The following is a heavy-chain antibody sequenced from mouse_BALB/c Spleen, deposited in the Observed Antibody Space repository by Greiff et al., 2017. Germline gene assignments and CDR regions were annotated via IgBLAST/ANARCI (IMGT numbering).Heavy chain of an antibody. CDR2: IDPENGDT. V-gene: IGHV14-4*02. CDR3: NRYYGSSYLFAY. CDR1: GFNIKDYY. J-gene: IGHJ3*01. D-gene: IGHD1-1*01. Sequence: EVMLVESGAELVRSGASVKLSCTASGFNIKDYYMHWVKQRPEQGLEWIGWIDPENGDTEYAPKFQGKATMTADTSSNTAYLQLSSLTSEDTAVYYCNRYYGSSYLFAYWGQGTLVTVSA.